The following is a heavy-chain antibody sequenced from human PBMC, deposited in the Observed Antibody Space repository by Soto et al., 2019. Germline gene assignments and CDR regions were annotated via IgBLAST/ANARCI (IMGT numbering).Heavy chain of an antibody. D-gene: IGHD3-3*01. V-gene: IGHV1-69*06. CDR2: IIPLFGTS. CDR1: GGSFNDYA. Sequence: QVQLVQSGAEVKTPGSSVTVSCTPSGGSFNDYAFSWVRQAPGQGLEWLGGIIPLFGTSEYSQSFRDRATITAVKSTSTFFLELRSLTSQDPAVYYCARLPLRITVFGKVLGYSDSWGQGSLMTVSS. J-gene: IGHJ4*02. CDR3: ARLPLRITVFGKVLGYSDS.